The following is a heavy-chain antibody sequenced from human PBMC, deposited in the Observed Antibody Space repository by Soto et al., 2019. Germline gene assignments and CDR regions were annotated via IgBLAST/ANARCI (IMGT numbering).Heavy chain of an antibody. CDR1: GFTFSSYG. CDR3: ARQGVALELDV. V-gene: IGHV3-30*03. D-gene: IGHD2-21*01. CDR2: ISYDGSNK. Sequence: GGSLRLSCAASGFTFSSYGMHWVRQAPGKGLEWVAVISYDGSNKYYADSVKGRITVSRDDSKNMAFLEINNLKTEDTAVYYCARQGVALELDVWGQGTLVTVSS. J-gene: IGHJ4*02.